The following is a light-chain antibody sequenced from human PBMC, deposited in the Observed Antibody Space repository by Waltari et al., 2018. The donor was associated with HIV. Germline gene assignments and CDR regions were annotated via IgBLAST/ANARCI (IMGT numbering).Light chain of an antibody. J-gene: IGKJ1*01. CDR1: QSVSSS. CDR2: GAS. V-gene: IGKV3-15*01. Sequence: LLTQSPATLSVSPGERVTFSCRASQSVSSSLAWYQLKPGQAPRLLIYGASTRARGVPARFTATGSGTQFALTVSKQQSDDFALYFCLQSDKWPRRFGQGTKLEIK. CDR3: LQSDKWPRR.